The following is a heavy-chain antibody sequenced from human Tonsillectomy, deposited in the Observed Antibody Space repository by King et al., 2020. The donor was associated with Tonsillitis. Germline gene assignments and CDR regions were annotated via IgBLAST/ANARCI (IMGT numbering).Heavy chain of an antibody. Sequence: QLVQSGAEVKKPGASVKVSCKASGYTFTSYDINWVRQATGQGLEWMGWMNPNSGNTGYAQKFQGRVTMTRNTSISTAYMELSSLRSEDTAVYYCARVVTVAGTLGYYYGMDVWGQGTTVTVSS. D-gene: IGHD6-19*01. CDR2: MNPNSGNT. CDR3: ARVVTVAGTLGYYYGMDV. CDR1: GYTFTSYD. J-gene: IGHJ6*02. V-gene: IGHV1-8*02.